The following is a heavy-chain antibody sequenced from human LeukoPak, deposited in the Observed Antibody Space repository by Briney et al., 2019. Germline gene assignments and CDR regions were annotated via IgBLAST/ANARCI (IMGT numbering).Heavy chain of an antibody. Sequence: GSSVQVSCKASGGTFSSYAISWVRQAPGQGLEWMGGIIPIFGTANYAQKFQGRVTITTDESTSTAYMELSSLRSEDTAVYYCARVPRSLHYYDSSGYYPNWGQGTLVTVSS. D-gene: IGHD3-22*01. J-gene: IGHJ4*02. V-gene: IGHV1-69*05. CDR3: ARVPRSLHYYDSSGYYPN. CDR1: GGTFSSYA. CDR2: IIPIFGTA.